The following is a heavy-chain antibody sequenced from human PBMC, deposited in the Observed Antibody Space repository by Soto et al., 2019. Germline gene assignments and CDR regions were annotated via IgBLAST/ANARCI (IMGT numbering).Heavy chain of an antibody. CDR1: GFTFDNYG. J-gene: IGHJ4*02. CDR2: ICVSGGNT. V-gene: IGHV3-23*01. Sequence: GGSLRLSCAASGFTFDNYGMHWVRQAPGKGLEWVLVICVSGGNTYYADSVKGRFTISRDNSKNTLYLQMNSLRAEDTAVYYCAKDYSNYGYWGQGTLVTVSS. CDR3: AKDYSNYGY. D-gene: IGHD4-4*01.